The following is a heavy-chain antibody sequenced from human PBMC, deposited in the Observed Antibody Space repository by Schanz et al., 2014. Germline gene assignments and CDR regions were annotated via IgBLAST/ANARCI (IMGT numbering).Heavy chain of an antibody. D-gene: IGHD1-26*01. CDR1: GFTFSSYG. CDR3: AKEGSIYWDRSVDY. V-gene: IGHV3-33*06. Sequence: QVQLVESGGGVVQPGRSLRLSCAASGFTFSSYGMHWVRQAPGKGLEWVAVIWYDGNNKFYADSVKGRFIISRDNSKNTLYLQMNSLRPEDTAVYYCAKEGSIYWDRSVDYWGQGTLVTVSS. J-gene: IGHJ4*02. CDR2: IWYDGNNK.